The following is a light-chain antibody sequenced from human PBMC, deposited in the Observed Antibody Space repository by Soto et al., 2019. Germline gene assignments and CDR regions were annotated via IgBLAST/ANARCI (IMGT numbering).Light chain of an antibody. CDR2: EVS. Sequence: QSFLTQPASVFGSPGQSITISCTGTSRDVGGYDFFSWYQQHPGKAPKLMIYEVSNRPSGVYNRFSGSKSGNTASLTISGLQPEDAADYYCRSYTTSXTVVVGTGTKVXV. CDR3: RSYTTSXTVV. J-gene: IGLJ1*01. CDR1: SRDVGGYDF. V-gene: IGLV2-14*03.